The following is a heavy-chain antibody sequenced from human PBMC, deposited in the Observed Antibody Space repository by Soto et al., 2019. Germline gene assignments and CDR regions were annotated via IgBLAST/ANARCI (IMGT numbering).Heavy chain of an antibody. CDR1: GFTFSSYG. Sequence: HPGGSLRLSCAASGFTFSSYGMHWVRQAPGKGLEWVAVISYDGSNKYYADSVKGRFTISRDNSKNTLYLQMNSLRAEDTAVYYCAKDPRYYYDSSGYLDDPFDPWGQGTLVTVSS. J-gene: IGHJ5*02. D-gene: IGHD3-22*01. CDR2: ISYDGSNK. CDR3: AKDPRYYYDSSGYLDDPFDP. V-gene: IGHV3-30*18.